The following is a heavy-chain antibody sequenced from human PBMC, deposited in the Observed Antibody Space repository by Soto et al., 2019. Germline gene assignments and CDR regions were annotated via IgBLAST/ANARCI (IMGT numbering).Heavy chain of an antibody. Sequence: EVQVSESGGGLVQPGGSLRLSCATSGFTFSNYPMNWVRQAPGKGLEWVSGISAGGDRTYYADSVKGRFTISRDNSKNSVSLRMISLRVEDTAVYYCARRVWGQGTLVTVSS. CDR1: GFTFSNYP. J-gene: IGHJ4*02. CDR3: ARRV. CDR2: ISAGGDRT. V-gene: IGHV3-23*01.